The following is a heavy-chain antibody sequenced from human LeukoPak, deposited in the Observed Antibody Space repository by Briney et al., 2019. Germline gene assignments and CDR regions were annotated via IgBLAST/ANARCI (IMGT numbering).Heavy chain of an antibody. Sequence: PGGSLRLSCGASGFNFSHYGMHWVRQAPGKGLEWVALISNYGNKKYYVDSVKGRFTISRDNSKNTLYLQMNSLRAEDTAVYYCARPSGSGSPYYGMDVWGQGTTVTVSS. CDR1: GFNFSHYG. CDR2: ISNYGNKK. J-gene: IGHJ6*02. D-gene: IGHD3-10*01. CDR3: ARPSGSGSPYYGMDV. V-gene: IGHV3-30*03.